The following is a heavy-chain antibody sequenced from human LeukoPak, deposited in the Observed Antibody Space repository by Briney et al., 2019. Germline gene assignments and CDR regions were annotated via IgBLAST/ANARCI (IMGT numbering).Heavy chain of an antibody. CDR1: GFTFSSYT. CDR2: ISSSSSTI. Sequence: GGSLRLSCAASGFTFSSYTMNWVRQAPGKGLEWVSYISSSSSTIYYADSVKGRFTISRDNAKNSLYLQMNSLRAEDTAVYYCAKTVYDSNSYYYDFDYWGQGTLVTVSS. V-gene: IGHV3-48*04. CDR3: AKTVYDSNSYYYDFDY. D-gene: IGHD3-22*01. J-gene: IGHJ4*02.